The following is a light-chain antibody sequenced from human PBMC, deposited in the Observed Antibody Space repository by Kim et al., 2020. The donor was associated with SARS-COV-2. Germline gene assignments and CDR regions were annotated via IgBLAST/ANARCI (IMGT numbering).Light chain of an antibody. Sequence: EIVLTQSPGTLSLSTGETATLSCRASQSISSALLAWYQQRPGQAPRLLMSGASIRATGIPDRFSGSGSGTDFTLTISRLETDDFAVYYCQQYGTTPLTFGGGTKLEIK. CDR1: QSISSAL. CDR3: QQYGTTPLT. J-gene: IGKJ4*01. CDR2: GAS. V-gene: IGKV3-20*01.